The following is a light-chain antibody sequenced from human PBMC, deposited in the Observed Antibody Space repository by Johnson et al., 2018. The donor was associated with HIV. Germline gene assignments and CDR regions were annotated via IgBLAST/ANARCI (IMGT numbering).Light chain of an antibody. CDR2: ENN. J-gene: IGLJ1*01. V-gene: IGLV1-51*02. CDR1: SSNIGNNY. Sequence: QSVLTQPPSVSAAPGQKVTISCSGSSSNIGNNYVSWYQQLPGTAPKLLIYENNKLPSGIPDRFSGSKSGTSATLGITGLQTGDEADYYCETWDSSLRGVFGTGTKVTVL. CDR3: ETWDSSLRGV.